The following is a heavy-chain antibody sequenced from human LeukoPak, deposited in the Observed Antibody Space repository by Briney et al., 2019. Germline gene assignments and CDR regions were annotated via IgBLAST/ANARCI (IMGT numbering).Heavy chain of an antibody. V-gene: IGHV3-23*01. Sequence: GGSLRLSCTASGFTFGDYAMSWFRQAPGKGLEWVSAISGSGGSTYYADSVKGRFTISRDNSKNTLYLQMNSLRAEDTAVYYCAKDGDESGPDLAEYFQHWGQGTLVTVSS. D-gene: IGHD5-24*01. CDR2: ISGSGGST. CDR3: AKDGDESGPDLAEYFQH. CDR1: GFTFGDYA. J-gene: IGHJ1*01.